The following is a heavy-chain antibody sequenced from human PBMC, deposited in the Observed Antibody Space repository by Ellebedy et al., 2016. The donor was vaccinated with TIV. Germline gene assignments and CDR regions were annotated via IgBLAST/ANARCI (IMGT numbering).Heavy chain of an antibody. CDR1: GFTFSNYW. CDR2: IKQDGSEI. D-gene: IGHD2-2*02. Sequence: PGGSLSLSCAVSGFTFSNYWMSWTRQATGKGLEWVDTIKQDGSEIHYVDSVKGRFTISRDNAKNSLYLQMNSLRVEDTALYYCARDAYPYAMDVWGQGTTFTVSS. CDR3: ARDAYPYAMDV. V-gene: IGHV3-7*03. J-gene: IGHJ6*02.